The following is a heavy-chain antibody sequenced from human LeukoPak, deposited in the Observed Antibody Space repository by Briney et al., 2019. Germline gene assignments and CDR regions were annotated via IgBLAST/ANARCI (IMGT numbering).Heavy chain of an antibody. CDR2: INHSGST. CDR1: GGSISSSSYY. D-gene: IGHD3-10*01. V-gene: IGHV4-39*07. J-gene: IGHJ4*02. CDR3: ARRRSMVRGVNTGKFFDY. Sequence: SETLSLTCTVSGGSISSSSYYWGWIRQPPGKGLEWIGEINHSGSTNYNPSLKSRVTISVDTSKNQFSLKLSSVTAADTAVYYCARRRSMVRGVNTGKFFDYWGQGTLVTAPS.